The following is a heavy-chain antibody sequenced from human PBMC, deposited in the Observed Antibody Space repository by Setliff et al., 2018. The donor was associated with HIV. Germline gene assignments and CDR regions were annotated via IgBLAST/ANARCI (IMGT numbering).Heavy chain of an antibody. Sequence: SETLSLTCTVSAVSIGGYSWSWIRQSPGKGLEWIGSIYSTDTTNHNPSLMSRVTMSLDASKNQFYLRLTSVTAADTAIYFCARGVVALSPRGPLDLWGPGTLVTVSS. CDR3: ARGVVALSPRGPLDL. CDR2: IYSTDTT. J-gene: IGHJ4*03. V-gene: IGHV4-4*09. CDR1: AVSIGGYS. D-gene: IGHD5-12*01.